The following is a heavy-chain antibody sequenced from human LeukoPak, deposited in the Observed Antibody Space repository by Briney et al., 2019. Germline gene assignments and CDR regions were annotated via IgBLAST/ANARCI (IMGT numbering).Heavy chain of an antibody. Sequence: PGGSLRLSCAASAFTFSSYGMHWVRQAPGKGLEWVALISYDGSDKDYADSVKGRFTISRDNSKNMLYLQMNSLRPEDTAVYYCAKDGNWGQGTLVTVSS. CDR1: AFTFSSYG. CDR3: AKDGN. V-gene: IGHV3-30*18. D-gene: IGHD1-14*01. J-gene: IGHJ4*02. CDR2: ISYDGSDK.